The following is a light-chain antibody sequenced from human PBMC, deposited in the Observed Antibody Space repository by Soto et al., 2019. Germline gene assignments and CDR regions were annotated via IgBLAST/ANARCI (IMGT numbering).Light chain of an antibody. J-gene: IGKJ2*01. CDR3: QQYNSYMYT. CDR1: QSISSW. V-gene: IGKV1-5*01. CDR2: DAS. Sequence: DIQMTQSPSTLSASVGDRVTITCRASQSISSWLAWYQQKPGKAPKLLIYDASSLESGVPSRFSGSGSGTDFALPISSLQPDDFAAYYCQQYNSYMYTFGQGTKLEIK.